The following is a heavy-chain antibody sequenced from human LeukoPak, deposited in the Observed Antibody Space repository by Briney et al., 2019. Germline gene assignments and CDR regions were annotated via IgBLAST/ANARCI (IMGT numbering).Heavy chain of an antibody. D-gene: IGHD6-19*01. CDR3: VKDASGWYMIDN. CDR1: GFNLVEYA. V-gene: IGHV3-9*01. Sequence: GRSLRLSCAASGFNLVEYAMHWVRQAPGKGLEWVSGISWNSGGIGYADSVKGRFTISRDNAKNRLYLEMNSLRTEDTALYYCVKDASGWYMIDNWGQGTQVTVAS. J-gene: IGHJ4*02. CDR2: ISWNSGGI.